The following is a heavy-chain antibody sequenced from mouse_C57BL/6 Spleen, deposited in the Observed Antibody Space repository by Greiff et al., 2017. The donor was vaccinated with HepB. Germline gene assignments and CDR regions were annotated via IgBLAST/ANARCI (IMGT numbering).Heavy chain of an antibody. D-gene: IGHD2-4*01. Sequence: QVHVQQSGAELVKPGASVKMSCKASGYTFTSYWITWVKQRPGQGLEWIGDIYPGSGSTNYNEKFKSKATLTVDTSSSTAYMQLSSLTSEDSAVYYGAQGHYDYLYWGQGTMVTVSA. CDR2: IYPGSGST. V-gene: IGHV1-55*01. CDR3: AQGHYDYLY. J-gene: IGHJ3*01. CDR1: GYTFTSYW.